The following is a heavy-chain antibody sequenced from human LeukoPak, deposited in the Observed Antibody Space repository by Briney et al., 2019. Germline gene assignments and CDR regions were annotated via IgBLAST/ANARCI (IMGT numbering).Heavy chain of an antibody. Sequence: SETLSLTCTVSGGSISSSSYYWGWIRQPPGKGLEWIGSIYYSGSTYYNPSLKSRVTISVDTSKNQFSLKLSSVTAADTAVYYCARGGIAVAGLDYWGQGTLVTVSS. J-gene: IGHJ4*02. CDR2: IYYSGST. D-gene: IGHD6-19*01. CDR1: GGSISSSSYY. V-gene: IGHV4-39*07. CDR3: ARGGIAVAGLDY.